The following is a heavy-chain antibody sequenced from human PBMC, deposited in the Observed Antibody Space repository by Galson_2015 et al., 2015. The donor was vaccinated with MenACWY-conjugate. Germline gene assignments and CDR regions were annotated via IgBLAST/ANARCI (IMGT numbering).Heavy chain of an antibody. CDR3: ARGLNYYASGSYGFDP. Sequence: LRLSCAASGLTFTTYAMHWVRQAPGKGLEWVAVIAYDESYKYYAESVKGRYTVSRDNSKNTVFLQMNSLRPEDTAVYYCARGLNYYASGSYGFDPSGQGTLVTVSS. J-gene: IGHJ5*02. CDR2: IAYDESYK. V-gene: IGHV3-30-3*01. CDR1: GLTFTTYA. D-gene: IGHD3-10*01.